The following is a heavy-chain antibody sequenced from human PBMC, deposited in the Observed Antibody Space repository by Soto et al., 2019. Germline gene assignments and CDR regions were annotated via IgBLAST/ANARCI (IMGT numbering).Heavy chain of an antibody. CDR2: IKPDGSEK. J-gene: IGHJ3*01. Sequence: EVQLMESGGGLVQPGGSLRLSCAASGFTFSTYWMSWVRQAPGKGLEWVANIKPDGSEKWYVDSVKGRFTISRDNAKKSLYLQMIRLRAADTAMYYCARGDYHDTSGPFSDAFDVWGQGTLVTVSS. CDR3: ARGDYHDTSGPFSDAFDV. CDR1: GFTFSTYW. D-gene: IGHD3-22*01. V-gene: IGHV3-7*04.